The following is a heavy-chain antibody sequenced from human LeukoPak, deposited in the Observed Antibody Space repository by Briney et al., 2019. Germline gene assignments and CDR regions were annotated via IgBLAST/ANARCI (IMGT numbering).Heavy chain of an antibody. CDR2: INPNSGGT. CDR3: ARVAGSRYSGYDYVDY. V-gene: IGHV1-2*02. D-gene: IGHD5-12*01. CDR1: GYTLTELS. Sequence: APVKVSCKVSGYTLTELSMHWVRQAPGQGLEWMGWINPNSGGTNYAQKFQGRVTMTRDTSISTAYMELSRLRSDDTAVYYCARVAGSRYSGYDYVDYWGQGTLVTVSS. J-gene: IGHJ4*02.